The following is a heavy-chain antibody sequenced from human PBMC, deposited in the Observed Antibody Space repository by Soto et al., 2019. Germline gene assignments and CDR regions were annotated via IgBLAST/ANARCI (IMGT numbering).Heavy chain of an antibody. CDR1: GGTFSSYA. CDR2: IIPIFGTA. CDR3: ARQQRGPSWLYGMAV. V-gene: IGHV1-69*12. J-gene: IGHJ6*02. D-gene: IGHD6-13*01. Sequence: QVQLVQSGAEVKKPGSSVKVSCKASGGTFSSYAISWVRQAPGQGLEWMGGIIPIFGTANYAQKFQGRVTFTADESTSPASLELSIVTSVDTAVYYCARQQRGPSWLYGMAVWGQGTTVTVSS.